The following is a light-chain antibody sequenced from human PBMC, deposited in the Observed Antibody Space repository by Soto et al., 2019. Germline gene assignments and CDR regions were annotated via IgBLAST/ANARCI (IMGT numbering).Light chain of an antibody. Sequence: IQMTQSPSTLSASVGDTVAITCRASQNIGSRLAWYQQKPDKAPKLLIYDTSSLESGVPLRFGGSGSGTDFTLIISSLQHDYFASYYFQQCHTPFTFGGGTKVEIK. CDR2: DTS. J-gene: IGKJ4*01. CDR3: QQCHTPFT. CDR1: QNIGSR. V-gene: IGKV1-5*01.